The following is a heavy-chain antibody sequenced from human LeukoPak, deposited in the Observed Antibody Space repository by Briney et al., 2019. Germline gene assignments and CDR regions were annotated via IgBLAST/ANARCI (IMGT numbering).Heavy chain of an antibody. V-gene: IGHV3-21*01. CDR3: ARASGDLADYGDYKYYFDY. CDR1: GFTFSSYS. Sequence: GGSLRLSCAASGFTFSSYSMNWVRQAPGKRLEWVSSISSSSSYIYYADSVKGRFTISRDNAKNSLYLQMNSLRAEDTAVYYCARASGDLADYGDYKYYFDYWGQGTLVTVSS. CDR2: ISSSSSYI. J-gene: IGHJ4*02. D-gene: IGHD4-17*01.